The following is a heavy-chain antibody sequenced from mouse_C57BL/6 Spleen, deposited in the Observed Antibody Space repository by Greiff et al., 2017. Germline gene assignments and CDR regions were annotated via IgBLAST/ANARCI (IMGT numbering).Heavy chain of an antibody. D-gene: IGHD1-2*01. V-gene: IGHV3-1*01. Sequence: EVKLEESGPGMVKPSQSLSLTCTVTGYSITSGYDWHWIRHFPGNKLEWMGYISYSGSTNYNPSLKSRISITHDTSKNHFFLKLNSVTTEDTATYYCARGDYYGPFDYWGQGTTLTVSS. CDR2: ISYSGST. CDR3: ARGDYYGPFDY. J-gene: IGHJ2*01. CDR1: GYSITSGYD.